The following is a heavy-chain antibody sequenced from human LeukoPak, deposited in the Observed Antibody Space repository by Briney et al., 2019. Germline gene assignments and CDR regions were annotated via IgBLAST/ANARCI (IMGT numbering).Heavy chain of an antibody. D-gene: IGHD1-26*01. CDR2: INRSGST. Sequence: SETLSLTCAVYGGSFSGYCWSWIRQPPGKGLEWIGEINRSGSTNYSPSLKSRVTISLDTSKNQFSLKLSSVTAADTAVYYCTRRVGARLADWGQGNLVAVSS. CDR3: TRRVGARLAD. CDR1: GGSFSGYC. V-gene: IGHV4-34*01. J-gene: IGHJ4*02.